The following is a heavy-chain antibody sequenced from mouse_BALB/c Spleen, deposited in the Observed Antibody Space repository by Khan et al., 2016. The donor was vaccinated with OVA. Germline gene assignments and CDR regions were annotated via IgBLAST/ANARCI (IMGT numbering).Heavy chain of an antibody. Sequence: EVQLQESGPGLVKPSQSLSLTCTVTGYSITSDYAWNWIRQFPGTKLEWMGYINYSGSTGYNPSLKSRISIPRDTSKNQFFLQLNSVTTEDTATYFCARGRGYWGQGTTLTVSS. CDR2: INYSGST. V-gene: IGHV3-2*02. J-gene: IGHJ2*01. CDR3: ARGRGY. CDR1: GYSITSDYA.